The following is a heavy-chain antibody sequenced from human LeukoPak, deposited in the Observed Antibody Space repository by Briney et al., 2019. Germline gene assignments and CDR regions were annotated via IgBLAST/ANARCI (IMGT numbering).Heavy chain of an antibody. V-gene: IGHV4-34*01. CDR1: GGSFSGYY. CDR3: ARRSPYCSSTSCYAFIKNYFDC. Sequence: SETLSLTCAVYGGSFSGYYWSWIRQPPGKGLEWIGEINHSGSTNYNPSLKSRVTISVDTSKNQFSLKLSSVTAADTAVYYCARRSPYCSSTSCYAFIKNYFDCWGQGTLVTVSS. J-gene: IGHJ4*02. D-gene: IGHD2-2*01. CDR2: INHSGST.